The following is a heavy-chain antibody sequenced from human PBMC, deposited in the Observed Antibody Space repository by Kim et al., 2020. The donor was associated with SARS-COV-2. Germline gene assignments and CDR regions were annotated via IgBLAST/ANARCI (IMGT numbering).Heavy chain of an antibody. D-gene: IGHD3-9*01. V-gene: IGHV3-30*07. J-gene: IGHJ5*02. Sequence: DSVKGRLTISRDNSKNTLYLQMNSLRAEDTAVYYCARVVGYDILTGTFDPWGQGTLVTVSS. CDR3: ARVVGYDILTGTFDP.